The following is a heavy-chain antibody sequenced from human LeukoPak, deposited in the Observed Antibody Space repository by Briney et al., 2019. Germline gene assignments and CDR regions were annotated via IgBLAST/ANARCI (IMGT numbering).Heavy chain of an antibody. J-gene: IGHJ4*02. V-gene: IGHV1-8*01. CDR3: ARGPTWIQLWLDY. CDR1: GYTFTSYD. D-gene: IGHD5-18*01. CDR2: MNTNSGNT. Sequence: GASVKVSCKASGYTFTSYDINWVRQATGQGLEWMGWMNTNSGNTGYAQKFQGRVTMTRNTSISTAYMELSSLRSEDTAVYYWARGPTWIQLWLDYWGQGTLVTVSS.